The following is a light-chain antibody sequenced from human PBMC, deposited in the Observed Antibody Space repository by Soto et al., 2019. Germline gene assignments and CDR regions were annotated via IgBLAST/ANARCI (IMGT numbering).Light chain of an antibody. CDR1: QSVGKY. Sequence: EIVFTQSPGTLSLSPGERATLSCRASQSVGKYLAWYLQKPGQAPRILIYGASTRETGIPDRFIGSGAGTEFTLTISRLEPEDFAVYYCQQYGGSTRTFGQGTKVDIK. J-gene: IGKJ1*01. CDR2: GAS. CDR3: QQYGGSTRT. V-gene: IGKV3-20*01.